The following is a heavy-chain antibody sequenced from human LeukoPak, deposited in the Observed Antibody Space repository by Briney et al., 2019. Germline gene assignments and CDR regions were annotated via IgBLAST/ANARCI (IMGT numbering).Heavy chain of an antibody. CDR1: AYSISSGYY. D-gene: IGHD5-18*01. Sequence: SETLSLTCTVSAYSISSGYYWGWIRQPPGKGLEWLASIYHSGTTYYNPSLKSRVTISVDTSKNQFSLKLSSVTAADTAIFYCARGAYSYTGYFDYWGQGALVTVSS. J-gene: IGHJ4*02. CDR3: ARGAYSYTGYFDY. V-gene: IGHV4-38-2*02. CDR2: IYHSGTT.